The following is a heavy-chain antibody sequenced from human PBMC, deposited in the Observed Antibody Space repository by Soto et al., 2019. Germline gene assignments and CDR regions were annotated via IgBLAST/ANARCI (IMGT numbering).Heavy chain of an antibody. Sequence: ASVMVSCKASGYTFTIYYMHWVRQAPGQGLEWMGIINPSGGSTSYAQKFQGRVTMTRDTSTSTVYMELSSLRSEDTAVYYCARVYPSDTRYGYVGNNWFDPWGQGTLVTVSS. V-gene: IGHV1-46*03. J-gene: IGHJ5*02. D-gene: IGHD5-18*01. CDR2: INPSGGST. CDR3: ARVYPSDTRYGYVGNNWFDP. CDR1: GYTFTIYY.